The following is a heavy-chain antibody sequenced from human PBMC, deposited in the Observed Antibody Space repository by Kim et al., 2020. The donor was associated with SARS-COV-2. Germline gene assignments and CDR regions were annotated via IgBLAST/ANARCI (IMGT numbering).Heavy chain of an antibody. D-gene: IGHD3-9*01. V-gene: IGHV4-31*03. CDR1: GGSISSGGYY. J-gene: IGHJ4*02. CDR2: IYYSGST. CDR3: AREANDILTGYYSIDY. Sequence: SETLSLTCTVSGGSISSGGYYWSWIRQHPGKGLEWIGYIYYSGSTYYNPSLKSRVTISVDTSKNQFSLKLSSVTAADTAVYYCAREANDILTGYYSIDYWGQGTLVTVSS.